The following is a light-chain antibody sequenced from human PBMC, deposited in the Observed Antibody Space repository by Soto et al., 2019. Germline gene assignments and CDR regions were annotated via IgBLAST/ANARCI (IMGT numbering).Light chain of an antibody. CDR1: QSISSY. V-gene: IGKV1-39*01. J-gene: IGKJ3*01. Sequence: DSQMTQSPSSLSASVGDRVTITCRASQSISSYLNWYQQKPGKAPKLLIYAASSLQSGVPSRFSGSGYGTDFTLTISSLQPEDFATYYCQQSYSTPFTFGPGTKVDLK. CDR2: AAS. CDR3: QQSYSTPFT.